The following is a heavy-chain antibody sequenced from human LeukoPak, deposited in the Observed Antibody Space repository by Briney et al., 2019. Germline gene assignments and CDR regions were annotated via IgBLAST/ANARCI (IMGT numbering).Heavy chain of an antibody. D-gene: IGHD2-2*01. CDR3: ARDSDLGCSSTSRYDSYYYYGMDV. CDR1: GYTFTSYG. Sequence: ASVKVSCKASGYTFTSYGISWVRQAPGQGLEWMGWISAYNGNTNYAQKLQGRVTMTTDTSTSTAYMELRSLRSDDTAVYYCARDSDLGCSSTSRYDSYYYYGMDVWGKGTTVTVSS. V-gene: IGHV1-18*04. CDR2: ISAYNGNT. J-gene: IGHJ6*04.